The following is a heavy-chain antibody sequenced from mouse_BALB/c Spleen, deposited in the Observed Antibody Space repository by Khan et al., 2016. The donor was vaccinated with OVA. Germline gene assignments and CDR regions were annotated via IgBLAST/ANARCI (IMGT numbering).Heavy chain of an antibody. V-gene: IGHV3-2*02. J-gene: IGHJ4*01. D-gene: IGHD2-13*01. Sequence: EVQLQESGPGLVKPSQSLSLTCTVTGYSITSDYAWNWIRQFPGNKLEWMGYISSTGSTSYNPSLKSRISITRDTSKNQFFLHLNSVTTEDKATYYCARSLYYSDSYAMDYWGQGTSVTVSS. CDR2: ISSTGST. CDR1: GYSITSDYA. CDR3: ARSLYYSDSYAMDY.